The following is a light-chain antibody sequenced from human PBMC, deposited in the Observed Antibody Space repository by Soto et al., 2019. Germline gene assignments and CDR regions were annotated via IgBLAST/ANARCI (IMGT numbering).Light chain of an antibody. CDR3: QQYNSYSPGT. J-gene: IGKJ1*01. Sequence: DIQMTQSPSTLSASIGDRVTITCRASQSISNWLAWLQQKPGKAPKDLIFDASNLGSGVPSRFSGSGSGTEFTLTISILQPGDFGNYYCQQYNSYSPGTFGQGTKVDIK. CDR1: QSISNW. V-gene: IGKV1-5*01. CDR2: DAS.